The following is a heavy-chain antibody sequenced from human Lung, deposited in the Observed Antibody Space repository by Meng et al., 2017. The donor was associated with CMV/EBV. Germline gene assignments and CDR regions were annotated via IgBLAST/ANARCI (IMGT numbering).Heavy chain of an antibody. J-gene: IGHJ4*02. Sequence: VQLQESGPGLVKPSGTLSLTCAVSGGSISSSNLWTWVRQVPGKGLEWIGEIYHSGSTNYNPSLKSRVTISVDKFKNQFSLKLGSVTAADTAVYYCARIERRRILKYCGSDCSTTDYWGQGTLVTVSS. CDR2: IYHSGST. D-gene: IGHD2-21*02. CDR1: GGSISSSNL. CDR3: ARIERRRILKYCGSDCSTTDY. V-gene: IGHV4-4*02.